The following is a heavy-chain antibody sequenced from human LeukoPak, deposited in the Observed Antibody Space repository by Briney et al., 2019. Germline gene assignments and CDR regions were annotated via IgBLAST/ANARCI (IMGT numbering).Heavy chain of an antibody. CDR3: AKVPPGYDTSGPIDY. V-gene: IGHV3-23*01. Sequence: PGGSLTLSRPASGFTLSNHAMSWVRQAPAKGLEWVSVISGSGPTTFYADSVKGWFNISRDNFKNTLYLQMNGLRPEDTALYYCAKVPPGYDTSGPIDYWGQGTLVTVSS. D-gene: IGHD3-22*01. CDR1: GFTLSNHA. J-gene: IGHJ4*02. CDR2: ISGSGPTT.